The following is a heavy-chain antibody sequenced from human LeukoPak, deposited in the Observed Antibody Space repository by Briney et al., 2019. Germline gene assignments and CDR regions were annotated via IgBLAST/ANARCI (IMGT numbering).Heavy chain of an antibody. CDR2: IYTGDSDT. J-gene: IGHJ4*02. V-gene: IGHV5-51*01. D-gene: IGHD3-10*01. CDR3: ARSNAPSLGGFVY. Sequence: GESLQISCYGSGSSFTSYWIGGVRQLPGEGLEWMGFIYTGDSDTRYGPSVQGQVTISADKSISTAYLQWSSLKASDTAMYYGARSNAPSLGGFVYWGQGTLVTVSS. CDR1: GSSFTSYW.